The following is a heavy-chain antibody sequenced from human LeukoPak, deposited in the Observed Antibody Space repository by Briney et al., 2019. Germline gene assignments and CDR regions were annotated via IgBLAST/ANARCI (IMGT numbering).Heavy chain of an antibody. CDR1: GGSISSYY. CDR2: IYYSGST. Sequence: PSETLSLTCTVSGGSISSYYWSWIRQPPGKGLEWIGYIYYSGSTNYNPSLKSRVTISVDTSKNQFSPKLSSVTAADTAVYYCARVVPVPAPLRYFDWLFDYWGQGTLVTVSS. D-gene: IGHD3-9*01. CDR3: ARVVPVPAPLRYFDWLFDY. J-gene: IGHJ4*02. V-gene: IGHV4-59*01.